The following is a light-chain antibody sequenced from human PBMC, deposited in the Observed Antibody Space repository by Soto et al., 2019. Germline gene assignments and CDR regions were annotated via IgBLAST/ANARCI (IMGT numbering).Light chain of an antibody. V-gene: IGLV2-14*03. CDR1: SSDIAYFYP. Sequence: QSVLTQPASVSGSPGQSITISCTGTSSDIAYFYPVSWYQHHPGKAPKLMIYDVSHRPSGISDRFSGSKSANSASLTISGLHGEDDADYYCSSYTNNPVVFAGGTKLPVL. CDR3: SSYTNNPVV. J-gene: IGLJ2*01. CDR2: DVS.